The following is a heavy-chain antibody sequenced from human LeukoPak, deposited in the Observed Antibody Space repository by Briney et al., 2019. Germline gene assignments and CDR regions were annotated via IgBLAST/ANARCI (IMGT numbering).Heavy chain of an antibody. CDR3: ARDKYGDNSNAFDI. D-gene: IGHD4-23*01. V-gene: IGHV4-39*02. J-gene: IGHJ3*02. CDR1: GGSISSSSYY. CDR2: IYYSGST. Sequence: SETLSLTCTVSGGSISSSSYYWGWIRQPPGKGLEWIGSIYYSGSTYYNPSLKSRVTISVDTSKNQFSLKLSSVTAADTAVYYCARDKYGDNSNAFDIWGQGTLVTVSS.